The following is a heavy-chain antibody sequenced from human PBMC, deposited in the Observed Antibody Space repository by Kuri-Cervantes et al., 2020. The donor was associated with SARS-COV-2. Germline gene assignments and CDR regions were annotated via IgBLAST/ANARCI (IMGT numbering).Heavy chain of an antibody. CDR1: GGTFSSYA. CDR2: IIPIFGTA. J-gene: IGHJ4*02. Sequence: SVKVSCKASGGTFSSYAISWVRQAPGQGLEWMGGIIPIFGTANYAQKFQGRVTITADESTSTAYMELGSLRSEDTAVYYCARPPEEGAVTTWGNDYWGQGTLVTVSS. CDR3: ARPPEEGAVTTWGNDY. V-gene: IGHV1-69*13. D-gene: IGHD4-17*01.